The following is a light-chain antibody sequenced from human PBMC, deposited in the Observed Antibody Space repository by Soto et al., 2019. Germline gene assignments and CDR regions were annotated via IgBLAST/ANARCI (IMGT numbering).Light chain of an antibody. CDR1: SGHSSYI. V-gene: IGLV4-60*03. CDR2: LEGSGSY. J-gene: IGLJ1*01. Sequence: QPVLTQSSSASASLGSSVKLTCTLSSGHSSYIIAWHQQQPGKAPRYLMKLEGSGSYNKGSGVPDRFSGSSSGADRYLTISNLQSEDEADYYCSSFSVGSPLFATGTKLTVL. CDR3: SSFSVGSPL.